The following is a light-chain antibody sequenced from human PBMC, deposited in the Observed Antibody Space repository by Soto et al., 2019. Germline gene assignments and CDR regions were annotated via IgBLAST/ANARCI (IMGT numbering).Light chain of an antibody. CDR2: QVN. CDR1: NSDVGGYDY. J-gene: IGLJ3*02. V-gene: IGLV2-14*01. Sequence: SALTQPASVSGSPGQSITISCTGTNSDVGGYDYVSWYQHYPGKAPKLLIYQVNNRPSGVSSRFSGSKSGNTASLTFSGLQAEDEADYYCSSLTSSNTWVFGGGTKVTVL. CDR3: SSLTSSNTWV.